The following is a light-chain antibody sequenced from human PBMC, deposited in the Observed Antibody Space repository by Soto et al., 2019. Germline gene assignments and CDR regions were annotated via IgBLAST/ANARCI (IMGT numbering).Light chain of an antibody. CDR3: QQYGDSPLT. CDR2: AAS. CDR1: QSVTVNS. J-gene: IGKJ3*01. Sequence: EILLTQSPSTLSLSPGEGVTISCRASQSVTVNSLAWYQQKPGQAPRLLIYAASTRAAAVPDRFTGSGPGTDFALTISRLEPEDFGVYYCQQYGDSPLTSGPGTKVDIK. V-gene: IGKV3-20*01.